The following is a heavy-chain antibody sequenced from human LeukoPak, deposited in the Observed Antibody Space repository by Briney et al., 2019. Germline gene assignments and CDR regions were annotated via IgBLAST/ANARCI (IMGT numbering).Heavy chain of an antibody. V-gene: IGHV1-2*04. CDR1: GYTFTGYY. Sequence: GASVKVSCKASGYTFTGYYMHWVRQAPGQGLEWMGWINPNSGGTNYAQKFQGWVTMTRDTSISTAYMELSRLRSDDTAVYYCARERRYYDSSGYYSDAFDIWGQGTMVTVSS. J-gene: IGHJ3*02. CDR3: ARERRYYDSSGYYSDAFDI. CDR2: INPNSGGT. D-gene: IGHD3-22*01.